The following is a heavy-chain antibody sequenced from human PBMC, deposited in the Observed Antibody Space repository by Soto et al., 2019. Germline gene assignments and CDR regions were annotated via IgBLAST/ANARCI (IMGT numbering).Heavy chain of an antibody. D-gene: IGHD3-3*01. CDR3: AKGGSPYEECAY. J-gene: IGHJ4*02. CDR1: GFTFNDYW. CDR2: MNQDGSGK. Sequence: EVQLVESGGGLVQPGGSLRLSCAASGFTFNDYWMSWVRQAPGKGLEWVANMNQDGSGKSYVDSVKGRFTISRDNAKNSLYLHTNSLRAEDTAVYYCAKGGSPYEECAYWGQGTLVTVSS. V-gene: IGHV3-7*05.